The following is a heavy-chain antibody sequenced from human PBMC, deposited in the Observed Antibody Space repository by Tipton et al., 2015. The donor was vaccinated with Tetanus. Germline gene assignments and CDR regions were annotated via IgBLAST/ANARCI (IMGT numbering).Heavy chain of an antibody. J-gene: IGHJ5*02. D-gene: IGHD1-26*01. Sequence: LRLSCSVSGGSISSGGYYWTWIRQHPGKGLEWIGYIYYSGSTYYNPSLQSRVTISVDTSKNQFSLRLSSVTAADTAVYYCARDHRLSASYAGWFDPWGQGTLVTVSS. CDR2: IYYSGST. CDR1: GGSISSGGYY. CDR3: ARDHRLSASYAGWFDP. V-gene: IGHV4-31*03.